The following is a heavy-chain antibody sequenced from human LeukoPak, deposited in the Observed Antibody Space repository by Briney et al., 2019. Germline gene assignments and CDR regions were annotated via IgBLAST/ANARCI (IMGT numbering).Heavy chain of an antibody. CDR3: ARDRGVDAHIDY. CDR1: GFTFSNYA. CDR2: ISSSSSTI. D-gene: IGHD3-3*01. V-gene: IGHV3-48*02. Sequence: GGSLRLSCAASGFTFSNYALNWVRQAPGKGLEWVSYISSSSSTIYYTDSVKGRFTISRDNAKNSLYLQMNSLRDEDTAVYYCARDRGVDAHIDYWGQGTLVTVSA. J-gene: IGHJ4*02.